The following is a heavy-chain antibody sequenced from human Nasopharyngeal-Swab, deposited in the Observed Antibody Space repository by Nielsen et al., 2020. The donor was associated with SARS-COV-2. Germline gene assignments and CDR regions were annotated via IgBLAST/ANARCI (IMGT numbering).Heavy chain of an antibody. CDR3: ARGPALGTAFFDY. CDR2: IIPILGIA. D-gene: IGHD5-18*01. J-gene: IGHJ4*02. CDR1: EGTFSSYA. V-gene: IGHV1-69*04. Sequence: SVKVSCKASEGTFSSYAISWVRQAPGQGLEWMGRIIPILGIANYAQKFQGRVTITADKSTSTAYMELSSLRSEDTAVYYCARGPALGTAFFDYWGQGTLVTVSS.